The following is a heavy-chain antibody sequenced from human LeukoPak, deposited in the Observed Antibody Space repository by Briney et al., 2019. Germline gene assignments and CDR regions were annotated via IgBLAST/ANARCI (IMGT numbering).Heavy chain of an antibody. CDR3: ARDRGLDYYYYYGMDV. CDR2: IYHSGST. J-gene: IGHJ6*02. V-gene: IGHV4-30-2*01. CDR1: GGSISSGGYY. D-gene: IGHD5-12*01. Sequence: SETLSLTCTVSGGSISSGGYYWSWIRQPPGKGLEWIGYIYHSGSTYYNPSLKSRVTISVGRSKNQFSLKLSSVTAADTAVYYCARDRGLDYYYYYGMDVWGQGTTVTVSS.